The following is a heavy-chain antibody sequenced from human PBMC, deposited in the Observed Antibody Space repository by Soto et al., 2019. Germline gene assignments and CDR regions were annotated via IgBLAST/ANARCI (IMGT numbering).Heavy chain of an antibody. CDR3: ARDDSLDYRNYGMDV. Sequence: TLSLTCSVSGGSISTYFWSWIRQPPGKGLEWIGYIFYTGSTNYNPSLKSRVTMSVDTSKNQFSLKLSSLTAADTAVYYCARDDSLDYRNYGMDVWGQGTTVTVSS. V-gene: IGHV4-59*01. D-gene: IGHD4-4*01. CDR1: GGSISTYF. J-gene: IGHJ6*02. CDR2: IFYTGST.